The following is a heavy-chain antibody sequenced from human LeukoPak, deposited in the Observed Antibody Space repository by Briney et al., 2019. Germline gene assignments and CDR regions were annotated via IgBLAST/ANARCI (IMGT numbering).Heavy chain of an antibody. CDR3: AKDFPEGFLEWACLDY. V-gene: IGHV3-30*18. Sequence: GGSLRLSCAASGFTFSSYGMHWVRQAPGKGLEWVAVISYDGSNKYYADSVKGRFTISRDNSKNTLYLQMNSLRAEDTAVYYCAKDFPEGFLEWACLDYWGQGTLVTVSS. J-gene: IGHJ4*02. CDR1: GFTFSSYG. CDR2: ISYDGSNK. D-gene: IGHD3-3*01.